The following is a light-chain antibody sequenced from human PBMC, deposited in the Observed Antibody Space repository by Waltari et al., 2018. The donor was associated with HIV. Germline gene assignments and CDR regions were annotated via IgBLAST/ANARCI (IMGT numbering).Light chain of an antibody. V-gene: IGLV1-51*01. CDR3: GTWDSSLSAVV. J-gene: IGLJ2*01. Sequence: QSVLTQPPSVSAAPGQKVTISCSGSSSNIGNNYVSWYQQIPGTAPRLVIYDTNDRPSGIPDRFSGSNSGTSATLGITGPQTGDEADYYCGTWDSSLSAVVFGGGTKLTVL. CDR2: DTN. CDR1: SSNIGNNY.